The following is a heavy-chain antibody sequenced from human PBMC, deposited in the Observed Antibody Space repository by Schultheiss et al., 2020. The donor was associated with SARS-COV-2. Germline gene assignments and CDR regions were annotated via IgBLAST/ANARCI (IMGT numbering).Heavy chain of an antibody. J-gene: IGHJ4*02. CDR2: INERGSEK. CDR1: GFAFSGSA. CDR3: ARDANYFDY. V-gene: IGHV3-7*01. Sequence: GGSLRLSCAASGFAFSGSAMHWVRQASGRGLEWVANINERGSEKNYVDSVKGRFTISRDNARNSLYLQMNSLRAEDTAVYYCARDANYFDYWGQGTLVTVSS.